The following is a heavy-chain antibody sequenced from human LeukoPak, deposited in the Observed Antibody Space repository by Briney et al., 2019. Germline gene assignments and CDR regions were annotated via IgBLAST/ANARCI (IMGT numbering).Heavy chain of an antibody. V-gene: IGHV3-74*01. CDR1: GFTFSTYW. CDR2: SNIDGRST. J-gene: IGHJ5*02. CDR3: TRAPINYCSGGSCYSGTNWFDP. Sequence: GGSLRLSCAASGFTFSTYWMHWVRQAPGKGLVWVSRSNIDGRSTTYADSVKGRFTISRDHAKNTMFLQMNSLRAEDTAVYYCTRAPINYCSGGSCYSGTNWFDPWGQGTLVTVSS. D-gene: IGHD2-15*01.